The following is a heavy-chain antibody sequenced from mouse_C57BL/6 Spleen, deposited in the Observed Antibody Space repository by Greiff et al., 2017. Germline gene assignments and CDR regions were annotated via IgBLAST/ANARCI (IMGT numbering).Heavy chain of an antibody. D-gene: IGHD1-1*01. Sequence: QVQLQQPGAELVKPGASVKMSCKASGYTFTSYWITWVKQRPGQGLEWIGDIYPGSGSTNYNEKFKSKATLPVDKSSSTAYMQLISLTSEDAAFYYCASRGYYYCSSPLFDYWGQGTTLTVSS. V-gene: IGHV1-55*01. CDR1: GYTFTSYW. CDR3: ASRGYYYCSSPLFDY. CDR2: IYPGSGST. J-gene: IGHJ2*01.